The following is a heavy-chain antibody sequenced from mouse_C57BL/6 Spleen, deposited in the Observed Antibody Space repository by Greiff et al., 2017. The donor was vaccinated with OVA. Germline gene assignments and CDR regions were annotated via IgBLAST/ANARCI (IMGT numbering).Heavy chain of an antibody. CDR2: IDPSDSYT. Sequence: VQLQQPGAELVMPGASVKLSCKASGYTFTSYWMHWVKQRPGQGLEWIGEIDPSDSYTNYNQKFKGKSTLTVDKSSSTAYMQLSSLTSEDSAVYYCARVLYDYAMDYWGQGTSVTVSS. CDR3: ARVLYDYAMDY. V-gene: IGHV1-69*01. J-gene: IGHJ4*01. CDR1: GYTFTSYW. D-gene: IGHD2-3*01.